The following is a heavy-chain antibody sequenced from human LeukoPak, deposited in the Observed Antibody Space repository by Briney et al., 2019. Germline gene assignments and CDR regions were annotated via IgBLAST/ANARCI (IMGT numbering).Heavy chain of an antibody. Sequence: VDSARGRFTISRDNAKNSLYLQLNSLKTEDTAVYYCTSLLGYCTNDVCYNYWGQGTLVTVSS. D-gene: IGHD2-8*01. V-gene: IGHV3-7*03. CDR3: TSLLGYCTNDVCYNY. J-gene: IGHJ4*02.